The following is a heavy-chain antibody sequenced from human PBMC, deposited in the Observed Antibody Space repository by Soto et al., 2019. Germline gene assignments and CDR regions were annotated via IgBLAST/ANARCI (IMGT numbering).Heavy chain of an antibody. CDR3: ASDQNWGGAY. D-gene: IGHD7-27*01. CDR1: GFTFSNYA. V-gene: IGHV3-23*01. CDR2: IGGGGGSR. J-gene: IGHJ4*02. Sequence: EVPLLESGGGLVQPGGSLRLSCAASGFTFSNYAMIWVRQAPGEGLEWVSSIGGGGGSRTYADSMKGRFTISRDKSKNTLYLQINSLRADDTAVYYCASDQNWGGAYWGQGTLVTVSS.